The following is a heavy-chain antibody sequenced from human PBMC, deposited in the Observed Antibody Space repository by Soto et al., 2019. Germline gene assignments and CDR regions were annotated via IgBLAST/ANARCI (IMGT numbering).Heavy chain of an antibody. CDR2: ISYDGGNQ. V-gene: IGHV3-30-3*01. Sequence: QSGGSLRLSCEASGFTFSSYPMHWVRQAPGKGLEWVTVISYDGGNQYYADSVKGRFTISRDNSKDTLYLQMHSLRSDDTAVYFCPRGPITQTSFIDHWGQGTLVTVSS. CDR1: GFTFSSYP. CDR3: PRGPITQTSFIDH. J-gene: IGHJ4*02. D-gene: IGHD1-20*01.